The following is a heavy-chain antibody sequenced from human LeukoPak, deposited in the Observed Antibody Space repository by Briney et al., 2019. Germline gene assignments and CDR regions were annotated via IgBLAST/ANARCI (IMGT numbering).Heavy chain of an antibody. Sequence: GGSLRLSCAASGFTFSDYYMSWIRQAPGKGLEWVSYISSSGSTIYYADSVKGRFTISRDNAKNSLYLQMNSLRAEDTAVYYCAAYYDILTGYYRGDYWGQGTLVTVSS. CDR3: AAYYDILTGYYRGDY. V-gene: IGHV3-11*01. D-gene: IGHD3-9*01. CDR2: ISSSGSTI. J-gene: IGHJ4*02. CDR1: GFTFSDYY.